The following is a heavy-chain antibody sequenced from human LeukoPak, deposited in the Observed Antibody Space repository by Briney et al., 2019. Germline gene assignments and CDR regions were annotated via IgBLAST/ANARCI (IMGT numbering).Heavy chain of an antibody. Sequence: SETLSLTCTVSGGSISRYSWNWVRQPPGKGLEWVGYIYHSGATNYNPSLERRVTISLDTSKDHFSLSLRSVTAADTAIYYCARQYDSGWEGFGYWGQGILVTVSS. CDR2: IYHSGAT. CDR1: GGSISRYS. J-gene: IGHJ4*02. V-gene: IGHV4-59*08. CDR3: ARQYDSGWEGFGY. D-gene: IGHD6-19*01.